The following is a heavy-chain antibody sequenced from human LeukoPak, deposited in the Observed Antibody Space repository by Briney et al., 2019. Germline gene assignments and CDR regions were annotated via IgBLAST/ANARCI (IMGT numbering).Heavy chain of an antibody. D-gene: IGHD6-19*01. Sequence: PGGSLRFSCAASGFTVSSNYMSCVRQAPGKGLEWVSVIYSGGSTYYADSVKGRFTISRDNSKNTLYLQMNSLRAEDTAVYYCASADSSGWYEDDYWGQGTLVTVSS. V-gene: IGHV3-66*01. CDR3: ASADSSGWYEDDY. CDR2: IYSGGST. CDR1: GFTVSSNY. J-gene: IGHJ4*02.